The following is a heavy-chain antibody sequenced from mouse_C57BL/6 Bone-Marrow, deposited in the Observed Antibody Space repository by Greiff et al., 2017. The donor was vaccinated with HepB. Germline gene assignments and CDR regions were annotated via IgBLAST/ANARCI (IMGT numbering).Heavy chain of an antibody. Sequence: VQLQQSGTVLARPGASVKMSCTTSGYTFTSYWMHWVKQRPGQGLEWIGAIYPGNSDTSYNQKFKGKAKLTAVTSASTAYMELSSLTNEDSAVYYCTRWNYGSLPWFAYWGQGTLVTVSA. CDR3: TRWNYGSLPWFAY. D-gene: IGHD1-1*01. V-gene: IGHV1-5*01. J-gene: IGHJ3*01. CDR1: GYTFTSYW. CDR2: IYPGNSDT.